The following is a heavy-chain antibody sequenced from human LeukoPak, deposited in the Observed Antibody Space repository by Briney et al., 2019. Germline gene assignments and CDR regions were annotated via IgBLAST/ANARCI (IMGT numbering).Heavy chain of an antibody. CDR2: IYLRDSDS. D-gene: IGHD3-16*01. CDR3: VRQSRGLQSWFDP. J-gene: IGHJ5*02. V-gene: IGHV5-51*01. CDR1: EYNFTDYW. Sequence: GESLKISCKGSEYNFTDYWIGWVRQMPGKGLEWMGIIYLRDSDSRYSPSFQGQVTISADKSINTAYLQWSSLNVSDTAIYFCVRQSRGLQSWFDPWGQGTLVTVSS.